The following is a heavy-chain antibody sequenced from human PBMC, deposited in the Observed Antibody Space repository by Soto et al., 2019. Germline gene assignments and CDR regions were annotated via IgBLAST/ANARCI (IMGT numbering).Heavy chain of an antibody. CDR3: AKDLSSSGTGYYYGMDV. D-gene: IGHD6-13*01. CDR2: ISWNSGSI. CDR1: GFTFDDYA. V-gene: IGHV3-9*01. J-gene: IGHJ6*02. Sequence: GGSLRLSCAASGFTFDDYAMHWVRQAPGKGLEWVSGISWNSGSIGYADSVKGRFTISRDNAKNSLYLQMNSLRAEDTALYYCAKDLSSSGTGYYYGMDVWGQGTTVTVSS.